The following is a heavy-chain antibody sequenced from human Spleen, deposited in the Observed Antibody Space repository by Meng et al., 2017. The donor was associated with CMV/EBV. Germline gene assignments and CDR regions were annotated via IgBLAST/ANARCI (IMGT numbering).Heavy chain of an antibody. CDR1: GFTLSDYE. CDR2: ISRSGTMR. V-gene: IGHV3-48*03. CDR3: ARDVPTRIAVAGSSFDY. J-gene: IGHJ4*02. Sequence: GASLRLSCAASGFTLSDYEMNWVRQAPGKGLEWVSYISRSGTMRYYADSVKGRFTVSRDNDKNSLYLQMNNLRAEDTAVYYCARDVPTRIAVAGSSFDYWGQGTLVTVSS. D-gene: IGHD6-19*01.